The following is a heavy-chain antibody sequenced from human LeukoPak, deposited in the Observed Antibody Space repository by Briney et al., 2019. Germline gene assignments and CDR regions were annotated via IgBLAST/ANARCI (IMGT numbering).Heavy chain of an antibody. CDR3: FCSGGSCYSKDAFDI. J-gene: IGHJ3*02. D-gene: IGHD2-15*01. Sequence: ASVKVSCKASGGTFSSYAISWVRQAPGQGLEWMGRIISIFGTANYAQKFQGRVTITTDESTSTAYMELSSLRSEDTAVYYCFCSGGSCYSKDAFDIWGQGTMVTVSS. V-gene: IGHV1-69*05. CDR1: GGTFSSYA. CDR2: IISIFGTA.